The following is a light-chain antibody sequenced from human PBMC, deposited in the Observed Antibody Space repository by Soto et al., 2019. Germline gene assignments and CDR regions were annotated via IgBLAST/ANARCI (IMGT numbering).Light chain of an antibody. CDR1: ESVTSN. CDR2: GVS. V-gene: IGKV3-11*01. J-gene: IGKJ5*01. Sequence: EIVLTQSPGTLSLSPGERATLSCRASESVTSNFLAWYQQKPGQAPRLLIYGVSTRATGIPARFSGSGSGTDFTLTITSLEPEDFAVYSCQQRSDWPITFGQGTRLEIK. CDR3: QQRSDWPIT.